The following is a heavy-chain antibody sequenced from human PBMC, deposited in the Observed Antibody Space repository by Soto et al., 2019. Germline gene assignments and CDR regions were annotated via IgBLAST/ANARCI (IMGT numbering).Heavy chain of an antibody. V-gene: IGHV3-74*01. D-gene: IGHD6-19*01. J-gene: IGHJ4*02. Sequence: EVQLVESGGGVVQPGGSLRLSCAASGFTFSSSWMNWVRQVPGKGLEWISRLYSDGTGTNYADFVKGRFTISRDNAKSTLYLQMNSLRVEDTAVYYCARVDSIAVGAPFDLWCQGVLVTVSS. CDR2: LYSDGTGT. CDR3: ARVDSIAVGAPFDL. CDR1: GFTFSSSW.